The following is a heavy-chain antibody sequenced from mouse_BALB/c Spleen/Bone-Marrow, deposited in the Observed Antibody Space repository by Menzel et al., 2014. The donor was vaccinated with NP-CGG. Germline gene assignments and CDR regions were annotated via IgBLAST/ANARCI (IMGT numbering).Heavy chain of an antibody. CDR3: ARHGEERPVLAMDY. CDR1: GFTFIAYT. CDR2: INNGGGST. J-gene: IGHJ4*01. V-gene: IGHV5-12-2*01. D-gene: IGHD2-12*01. Sequence: EVKLVESGGGLVEPGGSLKLSCAASGFTFIAYTMSWVCQTPEKRLEWVAYINNGGGSTYYPDTVKGRFTISRDNAKNTLYLQMSSLKSEDTAMYYCARHGEERPVLAMDYWGQGTSVTVSS.